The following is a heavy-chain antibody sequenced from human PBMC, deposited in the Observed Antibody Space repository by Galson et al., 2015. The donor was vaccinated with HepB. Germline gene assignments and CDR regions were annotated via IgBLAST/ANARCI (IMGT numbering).Heavy chain of an antibody. CDR2: ISSSGGST. CDR1: GFTFSSYA. V-gene: IGHV3-23*01. Sequence: SLRLSCAASGFTFSSYAFNWVRQAPGKGLEWVSAISSSGGSTYYADSVKGRFTISRDKSKSTVSLQMNSLRIEDTAVYYCTKERYTEFWNTYPLWGQGTLVTVTS. CDR3: TKERYTEFWNTYPL. D-gene: IGHD3-3*01. J-gene: IGHJ4*02.